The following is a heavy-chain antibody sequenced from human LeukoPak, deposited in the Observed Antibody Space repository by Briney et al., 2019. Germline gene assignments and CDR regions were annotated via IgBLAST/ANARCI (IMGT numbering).Heavy chain of an antibody. Sequence: GGSLRLSCAASGFTFSDYGMHWVRQAPGKGLEWVAFIRYDGSSKYYADSVKGRFTISRDNSKNTLYLQMNSLRVEDTAVYYCAKDPGYCSGGSCYSGHFDYWGQGILVTVSS. CDR2: IRYDGSSK. CDR1: GFTFSDYG. J-gene: IGHJ4*02. V-gene: IGHV3-30*02. D-gene: IGHD2-15*01. CDR3: AKDPGYCSGGSCYSGHFDY.